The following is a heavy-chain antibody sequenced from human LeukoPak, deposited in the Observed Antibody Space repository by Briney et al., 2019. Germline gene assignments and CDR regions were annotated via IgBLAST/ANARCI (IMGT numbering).Heavy chain of an antibody. CDR3: ARDVTIFGADAGWFDP. Sequence: SVKVSCKASGGTFSSYTISWVRQAPGQGLEWMGRITPILGIANYAQKFQGRVTITADKSTSTAYMELSSLRAEDTAVYYCARDVTIFGADAGWFDPWGQGTLVTVSS. D-gene: IGHD3-3*01. CDR1: GGTFSSYT. J-gene: IGHJ5*02. V-gene: IGHV1-69*04. CDR2: ITPILGIA.